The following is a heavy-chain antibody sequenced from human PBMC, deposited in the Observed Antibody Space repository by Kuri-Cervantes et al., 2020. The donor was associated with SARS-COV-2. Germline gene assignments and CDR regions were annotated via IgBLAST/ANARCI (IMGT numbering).Heavy chain of an antibody. Sequence: SVKVSCKAPETTFPNYDINWVRQAPGQGLEWMGGIIPIFGTANYAQKFQGRVTITPEESTSTAYMELSSLRSEDTAVYYCAREGLGGLGEPKYFDYWGQGTLVTVSS. CDR3: AREGLGGLGEPKYFDY. J-gene: IGHJ4*02. V-gene: IGHV1-69*13. D-gene: IGHD3-16*01. CDR1: ETTFPNYD. CDR2: IIPIFGTA.